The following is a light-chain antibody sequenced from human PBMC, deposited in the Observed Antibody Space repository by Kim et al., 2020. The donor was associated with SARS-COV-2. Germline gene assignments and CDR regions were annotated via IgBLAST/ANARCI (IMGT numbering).Light chain of an antibody. CDR2: KTS. CDR1: QSVSSW. J-gene: IGKJ1*01. V-gene: IGKV1-39*01. CDR3: QQSYNFPRT. Sequence: ASVGDRVTITGRASQSVSSWLNWYQQKPGKAPHLLIYKTSTLQSGVPPRFSGSASGTDFTLTISSLQPEDFATYYCQQSYNFPRTFGQGTKVDIK.